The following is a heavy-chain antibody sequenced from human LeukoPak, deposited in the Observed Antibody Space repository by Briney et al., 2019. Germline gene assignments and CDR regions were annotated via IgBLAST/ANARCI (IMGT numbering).Heavy chain of an antibody. CDR1: GGSISSYY. CDR2: INHSGST. J-gene: IGHJ6*02. Sequence: SETLSLTCTVSGGSISSYYWSWIRQPPGKGLEWIGEINHSGSTNYNPSLKSRVTISVDTSKNQFSLKLSSVTAADTAVYYCARLRDYYDSSGTFYYYYGMDVWGQGTTVTVSS. CDR3: ARLRDYYDSSGTFYYYYGMDV. D-gene: IGHD3-22*01. V-gene: IGHV4-34*01.